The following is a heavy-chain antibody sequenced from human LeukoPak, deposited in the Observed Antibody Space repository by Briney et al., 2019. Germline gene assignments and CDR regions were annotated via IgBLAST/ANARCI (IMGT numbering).Heavy chain of an antibody. Sequence: ASLSVSSKTSGDIFSHFGVSWVPQAPGHGPEWLWWVSAHNGNTNYAQNLQDRVTMTTAASTSTAFMELRSLRSDDSALSYCARAVLVQIKRRGGNPDYHYFMDVWGEGTAVTVSS. CDR1: GDIFSHFG. CDR3: ARAVLVQIKRRGGNPDYHYFMDV. CDR2: VSAHNGNT. D-gene: IGHD2-8*02. J-gene: IGHJ6*03. V-gene: IGHV1-18*01.